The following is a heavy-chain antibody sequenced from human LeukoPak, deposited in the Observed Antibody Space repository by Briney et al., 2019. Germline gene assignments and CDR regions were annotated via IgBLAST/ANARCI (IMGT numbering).Heavy chain of an antibody. CDR1: GYTFTSYY. CDR2: INPSGGST. CDR3: ARDLRGALLDY. D-gene: IGHD1-26*01. Sequence: ASVKVSCKASGYTFTSYYMHWVRQAPGQGLEWMGIINPSGGSTSYAQKFQGRVTMTRDMSTSTVYMELSSLRSEDTAVYYCARDLRGALLDYWGQGTLVTVSS. J-gene: IGHJ4*02. V-gene: IGHV1-46*01.